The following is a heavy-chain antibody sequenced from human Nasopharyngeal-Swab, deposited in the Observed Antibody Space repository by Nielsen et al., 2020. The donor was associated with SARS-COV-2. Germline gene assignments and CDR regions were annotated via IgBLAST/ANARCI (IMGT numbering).Heavy chain of an antibody. D-gene: IGHD3-22*01. Sequence: ASVKVSCKDSGYTFTSYVMHWVRQAPGQRLVWMGWINAGNGNTKYSQKCQGSVTITRATSASTVYMELSRLRSEDTAVYYCARNLRAHYYDDSSGYTGPADYWGQGTLVTVSS. V-gene: IGHV1-3*01. CDR1: GYTFTSYV. CDR2: INAGNGNT. CDR3: ARNLRAHYYDDSSGYTGPADY. J-gene: IGHJ4*02.